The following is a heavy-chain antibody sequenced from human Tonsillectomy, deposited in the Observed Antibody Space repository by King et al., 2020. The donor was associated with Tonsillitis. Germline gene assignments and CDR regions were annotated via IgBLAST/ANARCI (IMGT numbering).Heavy chain of an antibody. CDR1: GFSLSTSAMC. CDR2: IDWDGDK. CDR3: ARISNDFWSGYADY. D-gene: IGHD3-3*01. V-gene: IGHV2-70*01. J-gene: IGHJ4*02. Sequence: TLKESGPALVKPTQTLTLTCTFSGFSLSTSAMCVSWIRQPPGQALEWLALIDWDGDKYYSTSLKTRLTISKDTSKNQVVLTMTNMDPVDTATYYCARISNDFWSGYADYWGQGTLVTVSS.